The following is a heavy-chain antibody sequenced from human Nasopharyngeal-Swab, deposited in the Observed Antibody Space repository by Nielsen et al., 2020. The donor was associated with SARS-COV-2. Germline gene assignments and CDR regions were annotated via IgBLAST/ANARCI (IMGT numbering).Heavy chain of an antibody. V-gene: IGHV3-30-3*01. CDR1: GFTFSSYA. Sequence: GESLKISCAASGFTFSSYAMHWVRQAPGKGLEWVAVISYDGSNKYYADSVKGRFTISRDNSKNTLYLQMNSLRAEDTAVYYCARALLPYYGMDVWGQGTTVTVSS. J-gene: IGHJ6*02. CDR3: ARALLPYYGMDV. CDR2: ISYDGSNK.